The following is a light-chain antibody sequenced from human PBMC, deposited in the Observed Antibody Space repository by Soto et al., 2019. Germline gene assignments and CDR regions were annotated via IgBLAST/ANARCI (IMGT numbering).Light chain of an antibody. Sequence: QSVLTQPPSVSGAPGQRITISCTGSSSNIGSCYEVQWYQQLPGTAPKLLIYANNDRPSGVPDRFSGSKSGASASLAITGLQADDEADYYCQSYDSSLSGWVFGGGTKLTVL. CDR1: SSNIGSCYE. CDR2: ANN. CDR3: QSYDSSLSGWV. V-gene: IGLV1-40*01. J-gene: IGLJ3*02.